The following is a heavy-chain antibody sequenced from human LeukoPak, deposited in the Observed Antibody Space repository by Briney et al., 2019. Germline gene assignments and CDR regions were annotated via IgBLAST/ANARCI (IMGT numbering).Heavy chain of an antibody. D-gene: IGHD3-3*01. Sequence: GGSLRLSCAASGFTFSSYWMHWVRQAPGKGLVWVSRINSDGSSTSYADSVKGRFTISRDNAKNTLYLRMNSLRAEDTAVYYCAKEFASGYQDYWGQGTLVTVSS. V-gene: IGHV3-74*01. CDR2: INSDGSST. J-gene: IGHJ4*02. CDR1: GFTFSSYW. CDR3: AKEFASGYQDY.